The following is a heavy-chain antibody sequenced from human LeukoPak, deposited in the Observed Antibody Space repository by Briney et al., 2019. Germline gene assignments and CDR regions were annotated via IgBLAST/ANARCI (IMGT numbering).Heavy chain of an antibody. CDR1: GFTLRSYA. Sequence: PGGSLRLSCAAYGFTLRSYAMSWGRQAPGKGVEWVSAISGSGGSTYYADSVKGRFTSSRDNSTNTLYLQMNSLRAEDTAVYYCAKDKMGSYYDSSGYYEYWGQGTLVTVSS. J-gene: IGHJ4*02. D-gene: IGHD3-22*01. V-gene: IGHV3-23*01. CDR3: AKDKMGSYYDSSGYYEY. CDR2: ISGSGGST.